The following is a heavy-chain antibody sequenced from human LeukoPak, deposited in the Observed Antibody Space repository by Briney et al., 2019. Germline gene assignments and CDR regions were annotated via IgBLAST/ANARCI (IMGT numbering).Heavy chain of an antibody. Sequence: GESLKISCKTSGYNFTHYWIAWVRQMPGKGLEWMGIIYPGDSTTRYSPSFQGQVTISADKSITTAYLQWSSLKASDTAMFYCARRAGNSGYFSDAFDIWGQGTMVTVSS. CDR2: IYPGDSTT. CDR3: ARRAGNSGYFSDAFDI. D-gene: IGHD3-22*01. CDR1: GYNFTHYW. J-gene: IGHJ3*02. V-gene: IGHV5-51*01.